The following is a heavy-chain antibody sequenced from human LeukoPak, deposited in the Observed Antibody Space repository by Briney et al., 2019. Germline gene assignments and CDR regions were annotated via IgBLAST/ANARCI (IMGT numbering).Heavy chain of an antibody. J-gene: IGHJ4*02. CDR2: IHHSGST. V-gene: IGHV4-4*02. CDR3: AAKTTVTTYYFDH. Sequence: SGTLSLTCAVSGVSISASNWWSWVRQPPGRGLEWIGEIHHSGSTNYNPSLKSRVTISIDKSKNQFSLKVSSVTAADTAVYYCAAKTTVTTYYFDHWGQGTRVTVSS. D-gene: IGHD4-17*01. CDR1: GVSISASNW.